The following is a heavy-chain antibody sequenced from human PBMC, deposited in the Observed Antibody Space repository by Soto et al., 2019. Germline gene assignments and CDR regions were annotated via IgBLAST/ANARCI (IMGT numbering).Heavy chain of an antibody. CDR2: IDYDGGTT. D-gene: IGHD3-16*01. Sequence: EVQLVESGGGLVQPGGSLRLSCAASGFTFSSYWMHWVRQAPGKGLEWVSRIDYDGGTTNYADSVKGRFTIFRDNAKNALYLQMSSLTAEDTAVYYCARVARGAWGVFDPWGQGTLVTVSP. CDR3: ARVARGAWGVFDP. CDR1: GFTFSSYW. J-gene: IGHJ5*02. V-gene: IGHV3-74*01.